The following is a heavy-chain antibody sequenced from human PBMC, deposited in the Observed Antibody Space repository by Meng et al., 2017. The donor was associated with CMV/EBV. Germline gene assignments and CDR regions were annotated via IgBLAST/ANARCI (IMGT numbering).Heavy chain of an antibody. Sequence: QVRLQGSGPGLGKPSGTLSLTCSVSGGLFSGFFWTWIRQPAGKGLEWIGRIYSTGGTNYNPSFESRVTISLDGSNNQFSLKLNSVTAADTAIYYCARERGDDSGYNFDSWGQGTLVTVSS. J-gene: IGHJ4*02. D-gene: IGHD3-22*01. CDR1: GGLFSGFF. CDR3: ARERGDDSGYNFDS. V-gene: IGHV4-4*07. CDR2: IYSTGGT.